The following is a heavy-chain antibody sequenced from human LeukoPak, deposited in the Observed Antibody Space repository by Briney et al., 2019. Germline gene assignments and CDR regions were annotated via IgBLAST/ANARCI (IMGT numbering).Heavy chain of an antibody. CDR1: GYTLTSYD. V-gene: IGHV1-8*01. J-gene: IGHJ6*02. CDR2: MNPNSGNT. D-gene: IGHD2-2*01. CDR3: ARGYCSSTSCHIMDV. Sequence: ASVKVSCKASGYTLTSYDINWVRQATGQGLEWMGWMNPNSGNTGYAQKFQGRVTMTRNTSISTAYMELSSLRSEDTAVYYCARGYCSSTSCHIMDVWGQGTTVTVSS.